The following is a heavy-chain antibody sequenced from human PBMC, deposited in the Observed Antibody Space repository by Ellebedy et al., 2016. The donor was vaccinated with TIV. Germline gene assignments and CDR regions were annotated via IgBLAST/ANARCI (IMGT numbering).Heavy chain of an antibody. Sequence: ASVKVSCKASGYSFTSYTMHWVRQAPGQRLEWMGWIRTGNGDTKYSQKFQGRVTITRDTSASTAYMELSSLRSEDTAVYYCARDSGNYYGSGDYWGQGTLVTVSS. CDR1: GYSFTSYT. V-gene: IGHV1-3*04. CDR2: IRTGNGDT. J-gene: IGHJ4*02. CDR3: ARDSGNYYGSGDY. D-gene: IGHD1-26*01.